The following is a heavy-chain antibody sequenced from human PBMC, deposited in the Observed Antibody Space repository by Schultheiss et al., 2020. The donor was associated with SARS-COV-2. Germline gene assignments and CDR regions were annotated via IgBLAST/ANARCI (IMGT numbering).Heavy chain of an antibody. CDR2: IYYSGST. CDR1: GGSISSYY. Sequence: SETLSLTCTVSGGSISSYYWSWIRQPPGKGLEWIGYIYYSGSTNYNPSLKSRVTISVDTSKNQFSLKLSSVTAADTAVYYCARGYGDYLGGYYGSWGQGTLVTVSS. J-gene: IGHJ5*02. D-gene: IGHD4-17*01. V-gene: IGHV4-59*01. CDR3: ARGYGDYLGGYYGS.